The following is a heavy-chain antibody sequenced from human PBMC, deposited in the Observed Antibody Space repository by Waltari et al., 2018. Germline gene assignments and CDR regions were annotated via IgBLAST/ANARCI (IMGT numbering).Heavy chain of an antibody. CDR2: IKQDGSEK. D-gene: IGHD2-2*01. Sequence: EVQLVESGGGLVQPGGSLRLSCAASGFTFSSSWMSWDRQAPGKGLEWVANIKQDGSEKYYVDSVKGRFTISRDNAKNSLYLQMNSLRAEDTAVYYCARARDIVVVPAARAYFDYWGQGTLVTVSS. CDR3: ARARDIVVVPAARAYFDY. J-gene: IGHJ4*02. V-gene: IGHV3-7*03. CDR1: GFTFSSSW.